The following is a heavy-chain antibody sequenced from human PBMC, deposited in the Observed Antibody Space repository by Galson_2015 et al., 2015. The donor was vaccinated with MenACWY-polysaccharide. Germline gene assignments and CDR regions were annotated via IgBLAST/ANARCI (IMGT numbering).Heavy chain of an antibody. CDR3: ARDTGVSRTDDWTFDL. V-gene: IGHV3-30*03. Sequence: SLRLSCAASGFIFSSYGMHWVRQAPGKGLEWVTYMTYDGSDQNYAGSVKGRFTISRDNSKSMLYLQMNSLRAEDTAVYFCARDTGVSRTDDWTFDLWGRGSQVTVSS. D-gene: IGHD1-7*01. J-gene: IGHJ2*01. CDR2: MTYDGSDQ. CDR1: GFIFSSYG.